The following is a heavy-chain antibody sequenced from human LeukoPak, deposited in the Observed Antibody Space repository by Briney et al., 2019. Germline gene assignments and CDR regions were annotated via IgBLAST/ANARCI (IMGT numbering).Heavy chain of an antibody. CDR1: GGSISSYY. CDR2: IYYSGST. CDR3: ARGATDYHDAFDI. J-gene: IGHJ3*02. V-gene: IGHV4-59*08. Sequence: SETLSLTCTVSGGSISSYYWSWIRQPPGKGLEWIGYIYYSGSTNYNPSLKGRVTISVDTSKNQFSLKLSSVTAADTAVYYCARGATDYHDAFDIWGQGTMVTVSS. D-gene: IGHD1-26*01.